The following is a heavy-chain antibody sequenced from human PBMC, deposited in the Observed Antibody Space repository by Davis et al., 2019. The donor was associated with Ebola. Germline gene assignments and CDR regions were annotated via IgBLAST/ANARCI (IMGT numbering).Heavy chain of an antibody. CDR1: GYTFTSYF. CDR2: INPSGGGT. V-gene: IGHV1-46*01. CDR3: ARGGQYNYGLDWYFDL. D-gene: IGHD5-18*01. Sequence: ASVKVSCKASGYTFTSYFMHWVRQAPGQGLEWMGIINPSGGGTTYAQKFQGRVTMTRDTSTSTVYMELNSPRSEDTAVYYCARGGQYNYGLDWYFDLWGRGTLVTVSS. J-gene: IGHJ2*01.